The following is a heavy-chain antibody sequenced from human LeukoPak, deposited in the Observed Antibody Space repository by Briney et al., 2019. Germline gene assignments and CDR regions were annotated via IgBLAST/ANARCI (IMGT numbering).Heavy chain of an antibody. CDR2: IYYSGST. CDR1: GGSISSYY. J-gene: IGHJ4*02. V-gene: IGHV4-59*12. D-gene: IGHD1-14*01. CDR3: ARDYFNNRFDY. Sequence: SETLSLTRTVSGGSISSYYWSWIRQPPGKGLEWIGYIYYSGSTNYNPSLKSRVTISVDTSKNQFSLKLSSVTAADTALYFCARDYFNNRFDYWGQGTLVTVSS.